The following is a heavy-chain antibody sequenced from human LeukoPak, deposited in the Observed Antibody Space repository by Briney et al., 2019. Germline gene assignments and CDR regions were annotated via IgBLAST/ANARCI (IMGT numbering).Heavy chain of an antibody. CDR3: AKLPSVLVTANPFDY. D-gene: IGHD2-21*02. V-gene: IGHV3-23*01. CDR1: GFTFSDYA. J-gene: IGHJ4*02. Sequence: GGSLRLSCAASGFTFSDYAMTWVRQAPGKGLEWVLRISGSGGSTLYGDSVQGRFTISRDNSKNTLFLQMNRLRAEDTAVYYCAKLPSVLVTANPFDYWGQGTLVTVSS. CDR2: ISGSGGST.